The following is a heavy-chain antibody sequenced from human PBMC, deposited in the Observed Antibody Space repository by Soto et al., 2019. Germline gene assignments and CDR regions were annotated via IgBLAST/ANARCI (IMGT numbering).Heavy chain of an antibody. CDR2: ISGSGGST. V-gene: IGHV3-23*01. Sequence: GGSLRLSCAASGFTFSSYAMSWVRQAPGKGLEWVSAISGSGGSTYYAGSVKGRVTISRDNSKTTLYLQMNSLRAEDTAVYYCARRPDAFDIWGRGTMVTVSS. CDR3: ARRPDAFDI. CDR1: GFTFSSYA. J-gene: IGHJ3*02.